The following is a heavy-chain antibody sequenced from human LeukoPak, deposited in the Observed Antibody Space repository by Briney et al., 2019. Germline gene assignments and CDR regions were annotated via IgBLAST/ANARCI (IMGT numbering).Heavy chain of an antibody. D-gene: IGHD3-10*01. CDR3: AARKVRGVWFYLDY. J-gene: IGHJ4*02. CDR2: IYDDNT. CDR1: GSTFSNFW. V-gene: IGHV3-23*01. Sequence: GGSLRLSCTASGSTFSNFWMGWVRQAPGKGLEWVSTIYDDNTYYADSVKGRFAISTDNSKNTLYLQMNSLRVEDTAVYFCAARKVRGVWFYLDYWGQGTLVTVSS.